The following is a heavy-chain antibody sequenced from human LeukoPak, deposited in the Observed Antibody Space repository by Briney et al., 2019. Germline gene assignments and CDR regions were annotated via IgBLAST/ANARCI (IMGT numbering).Heavy chain of an antibody. D-gene: IGHD6-19*01. V-gene: IGHV1-18*01. J-gene: IGHJ4*02. CDR2: ISAYNGNT. CDR3: ASPGTGYSSGWYYFDY. CDR1: GYTFTSYG. Sequence: ASVKVSSKASGYTFTSYGISWVRQAPGQGLEWMGWISAYNGNTNYAQKLQGRVTMTTDTSTSTAYMELRSLRSDDTAVYYCASPGTGYSSGWYYFDYWGQGTLVTVSS.